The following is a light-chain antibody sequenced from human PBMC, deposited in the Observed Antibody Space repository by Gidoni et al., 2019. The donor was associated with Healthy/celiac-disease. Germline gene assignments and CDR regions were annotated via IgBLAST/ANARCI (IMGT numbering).Light chain of an antibody. CDR2: LGS. V-gene: IGKV2-28*01. Sequence: DIVMTPSPLFLPVTPGEPASISCRSSQSPLHSNGYTFLDWYLQKPGQSPQLLIYLGSNRASGVPDRFSGGGSGTDFTLKISRVEDEDVGVYYCMQALQAPLTFGGGTKVEIK. J-gene: IGKJ4*01. CDR3: MQALQAPLT. CDR1: QSPLHSNGYTF.